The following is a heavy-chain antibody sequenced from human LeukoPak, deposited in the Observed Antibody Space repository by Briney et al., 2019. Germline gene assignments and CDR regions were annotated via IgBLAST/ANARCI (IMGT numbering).Heavy chain of an antibody. J-gene: IGHJ4*02. CDR3: ARRMATKNAFDY. CDR2: VYYTGST. V-gene: IGHV4-59*01. D-gene: IGHD5-24*01. Sequence: SETLSLTCTVSGASISNYYWSWIRQPPGKGREFIGYVYYTGSTNYTPSLESRVTISLDTSKNEFSLKMSSVTAADTAVYYCARRMATKNAFDYWGQGTLVTVSS. CDR1: GASISNYY.